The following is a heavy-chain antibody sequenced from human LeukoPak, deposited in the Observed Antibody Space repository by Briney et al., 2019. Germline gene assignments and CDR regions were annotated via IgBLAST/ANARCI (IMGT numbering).Heavy chain of an antibody. D-gene: IGHD3-10*01. CDR2: IFYSGST. Sequence: PSETLSLTCTVSGGSISTSNYYWGWTRQPPGKGLEWNGNIFYSGSTYYSPSLKSRVTISLDTSRNQFSLKLNSVTAADTAVYYWAKSNGYGLVGILGQGTMVTVSS. CDR1: GGSISTSNYY. V-gene: IGHV4-39*07. J-gene: IGHJ3*02. CDR3: AKSNGYGLVGI.